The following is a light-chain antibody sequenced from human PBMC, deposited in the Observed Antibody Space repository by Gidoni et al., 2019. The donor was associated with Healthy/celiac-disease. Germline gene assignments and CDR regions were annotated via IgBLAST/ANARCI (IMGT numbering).Light chain of an antibody. J-gene: IGKJ1*01. CDR3: QQYYSTPPT. V-gene: IGKV4-1*01. Sequence: DLVLTQSPDFLAVSLGARATLHGKSSQIVLYSSNNKNYLAWYQQKPGQPPKLLIYWASTRESRVPDRFSGSGSGTDFTLTISSLQAEDVAVYYCQQYYSTPPTFGQGTKVEIK. CDR1: QIVLYSSNNKNY. CDR2: WAS.